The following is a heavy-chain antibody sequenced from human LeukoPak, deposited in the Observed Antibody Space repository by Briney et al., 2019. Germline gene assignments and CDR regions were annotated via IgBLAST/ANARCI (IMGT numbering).Heavy chain of an antibody. Sequence: GGSLRLSCAASGFTFSSYAMHWVRQAPGKGLEWVAVISYDGSNKYYADSVKGRFTISRDNSKNTLYLQMNSLRAEDTAVYYCAKDAGYSSGWYPDYWGQGTLVTVSS. D-gene: IGHD6-19*01. CDR2: ISYDGSNK. V-gene: IGHV3-30-3*01. CDR1: GFTFSSYA. J-gene: IGHJ4*02. CDR3: AKDAGYSSGWYPDY.